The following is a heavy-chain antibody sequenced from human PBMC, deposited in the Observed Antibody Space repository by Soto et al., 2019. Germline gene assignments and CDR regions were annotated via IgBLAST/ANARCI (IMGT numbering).Heavy chain of an antibody. Sequence: QVQLQESGPGLVKPSETLTLTCAVSGASISTGKWWSWVRQPPGKGLEWIGEISHGVSANYNPALRSRVTIEVDKSKIQFSLKLSVTAADTAMYYCTRDGDFGYSLAYWGQGTLVTVSS. CDR3: TRDGDFGYSLAY. J-gene: IGHJ4*02. V-gene: IGHV4-4*02. D-gene: IGHD5-18*01. CDR1: GASISTGKW. CDR2: ISHGVSA.